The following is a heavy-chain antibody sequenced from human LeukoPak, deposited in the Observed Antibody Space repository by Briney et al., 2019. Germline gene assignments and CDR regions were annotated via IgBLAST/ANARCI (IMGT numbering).Heavy chain of an antibody. CDR2: IYYSGST. CDR1: GGSISSYY. CDR3: ARGRRGVAADSFDY. Sequence: KTSETLSLTCTVSGGSISSYYWSWIRQPPGKGLEWIGYIYYSGSTNYNPSLKSRVTISVDTSKNQFSLKLSSVTAADTAVYYCARGRRGVAADSFDYWGQGTLVTVSS. V-gene: IGHV4-59*01. J-gene: IGHJ4*02. D-gene: IGHD6-19*01.